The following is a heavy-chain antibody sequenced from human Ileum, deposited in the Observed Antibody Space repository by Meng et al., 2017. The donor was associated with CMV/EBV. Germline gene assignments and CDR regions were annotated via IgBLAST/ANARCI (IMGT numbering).Heavy chain of an antibody. CDR1: GFTFSSFD. CDR2: ISRNGDST. Sequence: GESLKISCAASGFTFSSFDMHWVRQAPGKGLEYDSVISRNGDSTYFADSVRGRFTVSRDNSKNSLYLQMNSLRAEDTAVYYCASPYDNSGYYSGYWGQGTLVTVSS. D-gene: IGHD3-22*01. J-gene: IGHJ4*02. CDR3: ASPYDNSGYYSGY. V-gene: IGHV3-64*04.